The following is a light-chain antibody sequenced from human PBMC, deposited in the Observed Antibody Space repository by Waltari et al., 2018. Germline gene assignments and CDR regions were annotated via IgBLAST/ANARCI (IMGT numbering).Light chain of an antibody. V-gene: IGLV3-19*01. CDR3: SCRDTGINHHVI. CDR2: AQN. J-gene: IGLJ2*01. CDR1: SLRTYY. Sequence: SSELSQDPDVSVALGQTVTITCQGSSLRTYYASWYRQKSGQAPVLVIYAQNHRPSGIPFRFSGSFSANTASLTITGAEAEDDADYSCSCRDTGINHHVICGGETKLTVL.